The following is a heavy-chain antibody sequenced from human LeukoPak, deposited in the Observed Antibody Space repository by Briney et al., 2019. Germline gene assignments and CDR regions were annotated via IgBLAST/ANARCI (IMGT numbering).Heavy chain of an antibody. V-gene: IGHV1-2*02. Sequence: PGASVKVSCKASGYTFTGYYMHWVRQAPGQGLEWMGWINPNSGGTNYAQKFQGRVTITRNTSISTAYMELSSLRSEDTAVYYCARGVALAPRVLRFLEWLLLFDYWGQGTLVTVSS. CDR1: GYTFTGYY. D-gene: IGHD3-3*01. J-gene: IGHJ4*02. CDR3: ARGVALAPRVLRFLEWLLLFDY. CDR2: INPNSGGT.